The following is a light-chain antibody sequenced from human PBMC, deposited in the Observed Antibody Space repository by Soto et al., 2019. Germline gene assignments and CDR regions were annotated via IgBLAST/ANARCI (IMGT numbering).Light chain of an antibody. CDR2: KAS. Sequence: DIQMTLSPSTLSAYVEDRVTITSRASQSISSWLAWYQQKPGKAPKLLIYKASSLQSGVPSRFSGSGSGTEFTLTISSLQPDDFATYYCHQYKTYWTFGHGTKVDI. J-gene: IGKJ1*01. V-gene: IGKV1-5*03. CDR3: HQYKTYWT. CDR1: QSISSW.